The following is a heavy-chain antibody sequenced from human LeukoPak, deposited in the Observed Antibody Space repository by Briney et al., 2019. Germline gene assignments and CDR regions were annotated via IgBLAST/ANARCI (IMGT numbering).Heavy chain of an antibody. Sequence: SETLSLTCTVSGGSVSSYYWSWVRQPAGEGLEWIGRIYTSGITNYNPSLKSRVTMSVDTSKNQFSLKLSSVTAADTAVYYSARDLNVGAPDLYAFDIWGQGTMVTVSS. CDR1: GGSVSSYY. CDR3: ARDLNVGAPDLYAFDI. CDR2: IYTSGIT. D-gene: IGHD1-26*01. V-gene: IGHV4-4*07. J-gene: IGHJ3*02.